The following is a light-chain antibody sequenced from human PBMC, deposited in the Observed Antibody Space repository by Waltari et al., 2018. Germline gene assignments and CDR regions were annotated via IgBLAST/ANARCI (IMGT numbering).Light chain of an antibody. CDR2: GAS. CDR3: QQYYVWPPIT. J-gene: IGKJ4*01. CDR1: QSVRTN. V-gene: IGKV3-15*01. Sequence: LLTQSPASQPVSPGDPVILSCRASQSVRTNLVWYQQKAGQAPRTLIYGASTRASGVPSRFSGSGSETDFTLIISSLQSEDAAVYFCQQYYVWPPITFGGGTKLEI.